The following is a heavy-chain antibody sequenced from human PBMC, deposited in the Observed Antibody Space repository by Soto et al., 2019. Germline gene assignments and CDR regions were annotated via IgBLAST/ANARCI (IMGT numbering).Heavy chain of an antibody. CDR3: ARDSGDYYDSSGYYYGRYGMDV. V-gene: IGHV3-74*01. CDR2: INSDGSST. D-gene: IGHD3-22*01. J-gene: IGHJ6*02. CDR1: GFTFSSYW. Sequence: GGSLRLSCAASGFTFSSYWMHWVRQAPGKGLVWVSRINSDGSSTSYADSVKGRFTISRDNAKNTLYLQMNSLRAEDKAGYYCARDSGDYYDSSGYYYGRYGMDVWGQGTTVTVSS.